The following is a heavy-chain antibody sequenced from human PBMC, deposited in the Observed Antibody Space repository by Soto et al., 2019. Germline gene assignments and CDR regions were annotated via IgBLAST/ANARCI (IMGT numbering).Heavy chain of an antibody. Sequence: QVQLVQSGAEVKRPGSSVKVSCKASGDTFGTYVISWVRQAPGQWLEWMGGIIPIFGIPNYAQKFQGRLTITADKSTSTAYMELSSLRSEDTAVYYCARGIVDTNVVVKWFDPWGQGTLVTVSS. CDR3: ARGIVDTNVVVKWFDP. V-gene: IGHV1-69*17. D-gene: IGHD1-26*01. CDR1: GDTFGTYV. CDR2: IIPIFGIP. J-gene: IGHJ5*02.